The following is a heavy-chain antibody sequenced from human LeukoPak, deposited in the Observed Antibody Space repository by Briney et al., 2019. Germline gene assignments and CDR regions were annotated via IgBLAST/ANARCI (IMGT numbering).Heavy chain of an antibody. Sequence: GGSLRLSCEASGFILKNYAMSWVRQPPGKGLEWVSAISGGGHDTFYADSVKGRFIISRDNSKNTLYLQMNSLRAEDAAVYYCAKDGDGRAFHYWGQGTLVTVSS. J-gene: IGHJ4*02. D-gene: IGHD5-24*01. CDR1: GFILKNYA. V-gene: IGHV3-23*01. CDR2: ISGGGHDT. CDR3: AKDGDGRAFHY.